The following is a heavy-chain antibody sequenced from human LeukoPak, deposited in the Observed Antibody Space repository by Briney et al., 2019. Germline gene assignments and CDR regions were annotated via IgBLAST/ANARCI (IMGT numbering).Heavy chain of an antibody. CDR1: GFTFSSYV. Sequence: GGSLRLSCAASGFTFSSYVMNWVRQAPGKGLEWVSVISGGGGSTYYADSVKGRITISRDNSKNTLFLRMNSLRAEDTAVYYCAKGGYCSSTSCYVGWFDPWGQGTLVTVSS. J-gene: IGHJ5*02. CDR2: ISGGGGST. V-gene: IGHV3-23*01. CDR3: AKGGYCSSTSCYVGWFDP. D-gene: IGHD2-2*01.